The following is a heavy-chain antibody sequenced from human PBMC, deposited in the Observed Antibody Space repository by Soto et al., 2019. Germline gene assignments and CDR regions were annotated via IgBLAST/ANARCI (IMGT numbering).Heavy chain of an antibody. Sequence: SETLSLTCTVSGGSISSSSYYWGWIRQPPGKGLEWIGSIYYSGSTYYNPSLKSRVTISVDTSKNQFSLKLSFVTAADTAVYYCARRGYSSSSWFDPWGQGTLVTVSS. CDR1: GGSISSSSYY. J-gene: IGHJ5*02. V-gene: IGHV4-39*01. CDR2: IYYSGST. D-gene: IGHD6-6*01. CDR3: ARRGYSSSSWFDP.